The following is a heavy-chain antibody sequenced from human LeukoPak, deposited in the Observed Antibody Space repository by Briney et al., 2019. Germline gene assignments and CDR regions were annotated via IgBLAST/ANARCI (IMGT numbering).Heavy chain of an antibody. CDR1: GFTFSDYY. CDR3: ARELIIVGARPYDY. Sequence: GGSLRLSCAASGFTFSDYYMSWIRQAPGKGLEWVSYISSSGSTIYYADSVKGRFTISRDNAKNTLYLQMNSLRAEDTAVYYCARELIIVGARPYDYWGQGTLVTVSS. J-gene: IGHJ4*02. CDR2: ISSSGSTI. V-gene: IGHV3-11*04. D-gene: IGHD1-26*01.